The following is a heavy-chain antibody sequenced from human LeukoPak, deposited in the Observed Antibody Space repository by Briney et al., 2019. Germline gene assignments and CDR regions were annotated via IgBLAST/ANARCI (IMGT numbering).Heavy chain of an antibody. CDR2: MNPNSGNT. J-gene: IGHJ4*02. V-gene: IGHV1-8*01. D-gene: IGHD4-17*01. CDR1: GYTFTSYD. CDR3: AVSYRDQFRIDY. Sequence: ASVKVSCKASGYTFTSYDINWVRQATGQGLEWMGWMNPNSGNTGYAQKFQGRVTMTRNTSISTAYMELSSLRSEDTAVYYCAVSYRDQFRIDYWGQGTLVTVSS.